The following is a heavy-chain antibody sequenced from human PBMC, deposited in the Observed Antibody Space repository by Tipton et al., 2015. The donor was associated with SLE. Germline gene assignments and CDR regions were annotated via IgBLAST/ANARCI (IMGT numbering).Heavy chain of an antibody. CDR3: ARDVYLYYFDY. J-gene: IGHJ4*02. CDR2: IYSGGST. D-gene: IGHD3-16*01. V-gene: IGHV3-53*01. CDR1: GFTVSSNY. Sequence: SLRLSCAASGFTVSSNYMSWVRQAPGKGLEWVSVIYSGGSTYYADSVKGRFTISRDNSKNTLYLQINSLRAEDTAVYYCARDVYLYYFDYWGQGTLVTVSS.